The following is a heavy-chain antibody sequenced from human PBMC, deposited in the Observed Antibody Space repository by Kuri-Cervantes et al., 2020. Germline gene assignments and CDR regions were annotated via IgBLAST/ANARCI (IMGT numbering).Heavy chain of an antibody. CDR2: VYSGYST. CDR1: GFTVSSNY. Sequence: GESLKISCAASGFTVSSNYMTWVRQAPGKGLEWVSAVYSGYSTYYADSVKGRFTISRDNAKNSLYLQMNSLRAEDTAVYYCARVSGIAALGYMDVWGKGTTVTVSS. V-gene: IGHV3-66*01. J-gene: IGHJ6*03. CDR3: ARVSGIAALGYMDV. D-gene: IGHD6-6*01.